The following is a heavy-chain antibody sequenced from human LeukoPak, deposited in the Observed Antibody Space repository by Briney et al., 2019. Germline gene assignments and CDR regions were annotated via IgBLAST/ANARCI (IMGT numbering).Heavy chain of an antibody. D-gene: IGHD3-16*01. CDR1: GGSVSSGSYY. CDR2: IYYNGST. CDR3: ARDPLGGGLDY. V-gene: IGHV4-61*01. J-gene: IGHJ4*02. Sequence: PSETLSLTCTVSGGSVSSGSYYWSWIRQPPGKGLEWIGYIYYNGSTNYNPSLKSRVTISVDTSKNQFSLKLSSVTAADTAVYYCARDPLGGGLDYWGQGTLVTVSS.